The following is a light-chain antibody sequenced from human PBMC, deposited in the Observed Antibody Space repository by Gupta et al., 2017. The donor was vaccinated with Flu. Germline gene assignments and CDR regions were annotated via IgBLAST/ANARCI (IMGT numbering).Light chain of an antibody. CDR3: QQANRFPHT. Sequence: GDCVTSPCLASQGSYPWLDWYQQKPGKAPDLLIYAASSLQSGVPARFRGSGSGTDFTLNINSLEPEDFATYYCQQANRFPHTFGQGTKVELK. CDR2: AAS. J-gene: IGKJ1*01. V-gene: IGKV1-12*01. CDR1: QGSYPW.